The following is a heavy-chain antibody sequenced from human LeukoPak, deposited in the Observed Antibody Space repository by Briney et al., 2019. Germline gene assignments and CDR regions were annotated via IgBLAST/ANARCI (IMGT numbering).Heavy chain of an antibody. V-gene: IGHV1-8*01. Sequence: ASVKVSCKASGYTFTSYDINWVRQATGQGVEWMGWMNPNSGNTGYAQKFQGRVTMTRNTSISTAYMELSSLGSEDTAVYYCAAVSSNYVSNFDYWGQGTLVTVSS. CDR2: MNPNSGNT. CDR3: AAVSSNYVSNFDY. D-gene: IGHD3-10*02. CDR1: GYTFTSYD. J-gene: IGHJ4*02.